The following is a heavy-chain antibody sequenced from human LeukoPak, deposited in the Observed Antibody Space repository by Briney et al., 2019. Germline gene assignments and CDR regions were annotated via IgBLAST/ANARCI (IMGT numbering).Heavy chain of an antibody. D-gene: IGHD6-19*01. CDR2: ITYDGSNK. CDR1: GFTFSSYA. J-gene: IGHJ4*02. Sequence: GGSLRIYCAASGFTFSSYAMHWVRQAPGKGLEWVAVITYDGSNKYYADSVKGRFTISRDNSKNTLYLQMNSLRAEDTAVYYCARTFYSSGNGVPIYYWGQGTLVTVSS. CDR3: ARTFYSSGNGVPIYY. V-gene: IGHV3-30-3*01.